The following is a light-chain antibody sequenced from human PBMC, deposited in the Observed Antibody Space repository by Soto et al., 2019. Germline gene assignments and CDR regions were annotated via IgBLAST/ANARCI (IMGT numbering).Light chain of an antibody. Sequence: DFRMTQSPSSLSASVGDRVTITCQASQDIGNYLNWYQQKPGKAPKLLISDASNLEVGVPLRFSGSGPGTHFTVTINSLQTEDIATYYCQQYDVLPLSFGPGTKVDI. CDR1: QDIGNY. V-gene: IGKV1-33*01. J-gene: IGKJ3*01. CDR2: DAS. CDR3: QQYDVLPLS.